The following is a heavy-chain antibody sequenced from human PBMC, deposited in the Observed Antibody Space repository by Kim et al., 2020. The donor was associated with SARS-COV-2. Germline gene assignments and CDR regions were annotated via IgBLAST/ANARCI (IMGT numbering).Heavy chain of an antibody. J-gene: IGHJ4*01. Sequence: SETLSLTCTVSGYSISSGYYWGWIRQPPGKGLEWIGSIYHSGSTYYNPSLKSRVTISVDTSKNQFSLKLSSVTAADTAVYYCARVIAVAGTRGGFFDYWGQEPWSPSPQ. D-gene: IGHD6-19*01. CDR1: GYSISSGYY. V-gene: IGHV4-38-2*02. CDR3: ARVIAVAGTRGGFFDY. CDR2: IYHSGST.